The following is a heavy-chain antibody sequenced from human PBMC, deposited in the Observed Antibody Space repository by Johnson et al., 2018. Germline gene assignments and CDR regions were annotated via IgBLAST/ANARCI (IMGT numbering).Heavy chain of an antibody. Sequence: VQLVESGGGLVQPGGSLRLSCAASGFTFSSYSMNWVRQAPGKGLAWVSYISSSSSTIYYADSVKGRFTISRDNAKHSLYLQMNSLRAEDTAVYYCATLGGSPDYYYYYMDVWGKGTTVTVSS. D-gene: IGHD1-26*01. CDR3: ATLGGSPDYYYYYMDV. CDR2: ISSSSSTI. CDR1: GFTFSSYS. J-gene: IGHJ6*03. V-gene: IGHV3-48*01.